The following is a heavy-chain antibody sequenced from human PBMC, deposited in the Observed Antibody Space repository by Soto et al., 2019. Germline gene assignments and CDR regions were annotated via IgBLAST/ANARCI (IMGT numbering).Heavy chain of an antibody. V-gene: IGHV3-7*01. J-gene: IGHJ4*02. CDR3: TRGSYALY. CDR1: GITFSNYW. CDR2: IKQDGSEK. Sequence: VQLVESGGGLVQPGGSLRLSCVASGITFSNYWMSWVRQAPGKGLEWVANIKQDGSEKYYVDTEKGRLTISRDNAQHAQYLQMNSLRAVDPAVYYCTRGSYALYWGQGTRVTVSS.